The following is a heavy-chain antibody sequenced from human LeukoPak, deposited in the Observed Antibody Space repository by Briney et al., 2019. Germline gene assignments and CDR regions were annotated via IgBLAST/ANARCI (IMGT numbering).Heavy chain of an antibody. CDR2: INAGNGNT. J-gene: IGHJ4*02. CDR3: ARDGSIAVAGRIDY. CDR1: GYTFTSYA. V-gene: IGHV1-3*01. Sequence: ASVKVSCKASGYTFTSYAMHWVRQAPGQRLEWMGWINAGNGNTKYSQKFQGRVTITRDTSASTAYMELSSLRSEDTAVYYCARDGSIAVAGRIDYWGQETLVTVSS. D-gene: IGHD6-19*01.